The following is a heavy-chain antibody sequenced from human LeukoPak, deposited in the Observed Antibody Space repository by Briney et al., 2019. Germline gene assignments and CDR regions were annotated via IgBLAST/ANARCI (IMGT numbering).Heavy chain of an antibody. CDR3: ARAMSTFGGVRNYFDS. CDR2: VSISSGTI. Sequence: GGSLRLSCAASGFTFIGHNMNWVRQAPGKGLEWVSFVSISSGTIYYADSVKGRFRISRDNAKSSLDLEMNSLRAEDTAVYYCARAMSTFGGVRNYFDSWGQGTLVTVSS. V-gene: IGHV3-48*04. CDR1: GFTFIGHN. J-gene: IGHJ4*02. D-gene: IGHD3-16*01.